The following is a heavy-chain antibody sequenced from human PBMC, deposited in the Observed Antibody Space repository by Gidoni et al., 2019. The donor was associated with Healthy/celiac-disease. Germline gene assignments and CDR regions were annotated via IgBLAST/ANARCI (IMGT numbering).Heavy chain of an antibody. D-gene: IGHD3-10*01. CDR3: AREVNYYGSGEPFDY. CDR2: INSDGSST. Sequence: EVQLVESGGGLVQPGGSLRLSCAASGFTFSSYWMHWVRQAPGKGLVWVSRINSDGSSTSYADSVKGRFTISRDNAKNTLYLQMNSLRAEDTAVYYCAREVNYYGSGEPFDYWGQGTLVTVSS. J-gene: IGHJ4*02. V-gene: IGHV3-74*01. CDR1: GFTFSSYW.